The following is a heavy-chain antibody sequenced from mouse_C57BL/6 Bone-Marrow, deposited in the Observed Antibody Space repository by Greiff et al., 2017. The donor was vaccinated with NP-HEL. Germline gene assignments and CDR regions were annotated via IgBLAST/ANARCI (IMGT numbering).Heavy chain of an antibody. Sequence: EVQLVESGGGLVQPGGSMKLSCVASGFTFSNYWMNWVRQSPEKGLEWVAQIRLKSDNYATHYAESVKGRFTISRDDSKSSVYLQMNNLRAEDTGIYYCTNFYYYAMDYWGQGTSVTVSS. V-gene: IGHV6-3*01. CDR2: IRLKSDNYAT. CDR3: TNFYYYAMDY. CDR1: GFTFSNYW. J-gene: IGHJ4*01.